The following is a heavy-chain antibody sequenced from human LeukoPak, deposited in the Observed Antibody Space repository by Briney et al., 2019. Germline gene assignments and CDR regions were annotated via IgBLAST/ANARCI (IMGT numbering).Heavy chain of an antibody. CDR1: GGSISSGSYY. D-gene: IGHD5-24*01. CDR2: IYTSGST. CDR3: AIEVEMATIRASGYLDY. J-gene: IGHJ4*02. Sequence: SQTLSLTCTVSGGSISSGSYYSSWIRQPAGKGLEWIGRIYTSGSTNYNPSLKSRVTISVDTSKNQFSLKLSSVTAADTAVYYCAIEVEMATIRASGYLDYWGQGTLVTVSS. V-gene: IGHV4-61*02.